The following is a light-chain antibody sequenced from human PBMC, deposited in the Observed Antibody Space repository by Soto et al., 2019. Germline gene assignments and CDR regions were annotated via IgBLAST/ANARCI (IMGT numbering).Light chain of an antibody. J-gene: IGKJ1*01. CDR1: QSVGSAW. Sequence: ENVLTQSPGTLSLSPGGRATLSCRASQSVGSAWLAWYQQKPGQAPRLLLYSTSTRATGIPDRFSGSGSGTDFTLTICRLEPEDFAVYYCQQYGSPLWTFGQGTKVEVK. CDR3: QQYGSPLWT. V-gene: IGKV3-20*01. CDR2: STS.